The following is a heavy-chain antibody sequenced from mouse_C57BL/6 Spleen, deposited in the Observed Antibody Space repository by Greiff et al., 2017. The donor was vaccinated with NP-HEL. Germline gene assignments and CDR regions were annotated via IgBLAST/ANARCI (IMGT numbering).Heavy chain of an antibody. CDR2: ISNGGGST. J-gene: IGHJ4*01. Sequence: EVKVVESGGGLVQPGGSLKLSCAASGFTFSDYYMYWVRQTPEKRLEWVAYISNGGGSTYYPDTVKGRFTISRDNAKNTLYLQMSRLKSEDTAMYYCARLPDYDGAMDYWGQGTSVTVSS. V-gene: IGHV5-12*01. CDR1: GFTFSDYY. CDR3: ARLPDYDGAMDY. D-gene: IGHD2-4*01.